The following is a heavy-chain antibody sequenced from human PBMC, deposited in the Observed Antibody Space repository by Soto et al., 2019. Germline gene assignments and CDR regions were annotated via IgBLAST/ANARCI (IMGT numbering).Heavy chain of an antibody. V-gene: IGHV4-34*02. Sequence: QVHLQQRGAGLLKPSETLSLNCVVSGESFSGYYWSWIRQTPGMGLEWIGEVDHRGSTTYNPSLTNRDPISIDASTNLFSLELTSVTAADTALYFCARYEYGNSLYGVDVWGQGTRVTVSS. J-gene: IGHJ6*02. CDR1: GESFSGYY. D-gene: IGHD1-7*01. CDR3: ARYEYGNSLYGVDV. CDR2: VDHRGST.